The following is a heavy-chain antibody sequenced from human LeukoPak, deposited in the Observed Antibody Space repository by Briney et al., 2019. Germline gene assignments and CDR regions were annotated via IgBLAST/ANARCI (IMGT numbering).Heavy chain of an antibody. V-gene: IGHV4-39*07. CDR3: AKTHYYNSSGYYFPFDY. CDR1: GGSISSSSYY. D-gene: IGHD3-22*01. Sequence: SETLSLTCTVSGGSISSSSYYWGWIRQPPGKGLEWIGSIYYSGSTYYNPSLESRVTISVDTSKNQFSLRLSSVTAADTAVYYCAKTHYYNSSGYYFPFDYWSQGTLVTVSS. CDR2: IYYSGST. J-gene: IGHJ4*02.